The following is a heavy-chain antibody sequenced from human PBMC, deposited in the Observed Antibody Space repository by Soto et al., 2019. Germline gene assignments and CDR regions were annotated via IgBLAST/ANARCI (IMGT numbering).Heavy chain of an antibody. J-gene: IGHJ2*01. D-gene: IGHD6-13*01. CDR1: GGSFSGYY. CDR3: AGGLAGPLL. Sequence: QVQLQQWGAGLLKPSETLSLTCAVYGGSFSGYYWSWIRQPPGKGLEWIGEINHSGSTNYNPSLKSRFTISVDTPKNYFSRGLGSVPAGDGVVFYCAGGLAGPLLWGRGTLVTVSS. CDR2: INHSGST. V-gene: IGHV4-34*01.